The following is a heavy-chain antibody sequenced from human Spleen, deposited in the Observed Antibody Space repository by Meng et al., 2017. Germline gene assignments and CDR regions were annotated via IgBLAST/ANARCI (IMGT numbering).Heavy chain of an antibody. CDR2: INHRGNT. D-gene: IGHD3-10*01. CDR1: GVSYSDYY. V-gene: IGHV4-34*01. J-gene: IGHJ4*02. Sequence: HVHLQRCGAALLNPSGTRSLTCVVCGVSYSDYYWSWTRQPPGKGLELIGEINHRGNTNYNSFLESRVTISVDTSQNSLSLKLSSVTAADSAVYYCARSPRVGVLGYWGQGTLVTVSS. CDR3: ARSPRVGVLGY.